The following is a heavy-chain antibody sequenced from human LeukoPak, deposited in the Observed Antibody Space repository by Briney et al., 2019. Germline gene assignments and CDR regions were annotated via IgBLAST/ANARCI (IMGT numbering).Heavy chain of an antibody. CDR1: GFNFSSYG. D-gene: IGHD6-13*01. CDR2: ISYDGSNK. CDR3: AKDRSSTWSFDY. V-gene: IGHV3-30*18. Sequence: PGGSLRLSCAASGFNFSSYGIHWVRQAPGKGLEWVVVISYDGSNKYYADSVKGRFTISRDNSKNTLYLQMNSLRAEDTAVYYCAKDRSSTWSFDYWGQGTLVTVSS. J-gene: IGHJ4*02.